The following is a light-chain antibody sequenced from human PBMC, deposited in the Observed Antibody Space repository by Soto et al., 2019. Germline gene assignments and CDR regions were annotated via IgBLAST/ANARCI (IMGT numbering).Light chain of an antibody. CDR1: SSNIGAGYD. CDR3: CSYAGGGAWV. V-gene: IGLV1-40*01. Sequence: QSVLTQPPSVSGAPGQTITISCTGSSSNIGAGYDVHWYQQLPGRAPKLLIYGNNNRPSGVPDRFSGSKSGTSVSLAITGLQAEDEADFHCCSYAGGGAWVFGGGTKVTVL. J-gene: IGLJ3*02. CDR2: GNN.